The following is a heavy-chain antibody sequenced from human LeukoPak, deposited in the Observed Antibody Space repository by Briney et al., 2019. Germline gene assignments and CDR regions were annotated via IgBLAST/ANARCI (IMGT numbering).Heavy chain of an antibody. CDR1: GFTFSSYG. Sequence: GGSLRLSCAASGFTFSSYGMHWVRQAPGKGLEWVAVIWFDGNTKYYADSVKGRLTISRDNSKNTLNLQMNSLRVEDTAVYYCARALSGVLSAAVGVDAFDIWGQGTMFTVSS. V-gene: IGHV3-33*01. CDR3: ARALSGVLSAAVGVDAFDI. J-gene: IGHJ3*02. D-gene: IGHD3-16*01. CDR2: IWFDGNTK.